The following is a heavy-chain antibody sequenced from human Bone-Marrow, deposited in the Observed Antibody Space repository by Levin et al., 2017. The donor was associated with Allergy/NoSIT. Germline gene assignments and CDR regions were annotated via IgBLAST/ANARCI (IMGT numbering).Heavy chain of an antibody. CDR3: ARDLQFRFLEWSPGYYYYYGMDV. CDR1: GFTFSSYW. Sequence: GGSLRLSCAASGFTFSSYWMSWVRQAPGKGLEWVANIKQDGSEKYYVDSVKGRFTISRDNAKNSLYLQMNSLRAEDTAVYYCARDLQFRFLEWSPGYYYYYGMDVWGQGTTVTVSS. J-gene: IGHJ6*02. V-gene: IGHV3-7*01. CDR2: IKQDGSEK. D-gene: IGHD3-3*01.